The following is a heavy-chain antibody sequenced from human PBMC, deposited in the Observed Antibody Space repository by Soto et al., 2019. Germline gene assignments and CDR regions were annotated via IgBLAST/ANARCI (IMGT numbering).Heavy chain of an antibody. CDR2: LYYGRSA. J-gene: IGHJ4*02. CDR1: GDSISTYY. Sequence: QVQLQESGPGLVKPSETLPLTCAVSGDSISTYYCMWIRQPPGKGLESIGYLYYGRSANYNPSLKSRVTLSVDTSTNQCSLTLSSMTAADTAVYYCALRSMAVVPEYWGQGTLVTVSS. CDR3: ALRSMAVVPEY. D-gene: IGHD3-22*01. V-gene: IGHV4-59*01.